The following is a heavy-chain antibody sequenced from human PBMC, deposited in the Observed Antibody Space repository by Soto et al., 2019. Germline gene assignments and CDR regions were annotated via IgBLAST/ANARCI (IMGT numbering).Heavy chain of an antibody. CDR3: TTVGDIVVVPAATNWFDP. CDR2: IKSKTDGGTT. V-gene: IGHV3-15*01. J-gene: IGHJ5*02. Sequence: GGSLRLSCAASGFTFSNAWMSWVRQAPGKGLEWVGRIKSKTDGGTTDYAAPVKGRFTISRDDSKNTLYLQMNSLKTEDTAVYYCTTVGDIVVVPAATNWFDPWGQGTLVTVSS. CDR1: GFTFSNAW. D-gene: IGHD2-2*01.